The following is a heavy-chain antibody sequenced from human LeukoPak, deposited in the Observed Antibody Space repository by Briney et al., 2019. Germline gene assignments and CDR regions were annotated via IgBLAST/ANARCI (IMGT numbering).Heavy chain of an antibody. CDR1: GGSFSGYY. CDR3: ARTYSYGPNWFDP. D-gene: IGHD5-18*01. CDR2: INHSGST. J-gene: IGHJ5*02. Sequence: SETLSLTCAVYGGSFSGYYWSWIRQPPGKGLEWIGEINHSGSTNYNPSLKSRVTITVDTSKNQFSLKLSSVTAADTAVYYCARTYSYGPNWFDPWGQGTLVTASS. V-gene: IGHV4-34*01.